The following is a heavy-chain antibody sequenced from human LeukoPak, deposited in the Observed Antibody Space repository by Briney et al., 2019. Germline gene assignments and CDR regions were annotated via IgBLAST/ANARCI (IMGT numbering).Heavy chain of an antibody. D-gene: IGHD1-26*01. CDR3: ASSPGGSYYQFDY. J-gene: IGHJ4*02. CDR2: INPHSGNT. Sequence: AAVKLSCYASGYTFTIYDINWAREATGQGLEWMGGINPHSGNTGYAQKFQGRVTMTRNNSISTAYMELSSLRSEDTAVYYCASSPGGSYYQFDYWGQGTLVTVSS. CDR1: GYTFTIYD. V-gene: IGHV1-8*01.